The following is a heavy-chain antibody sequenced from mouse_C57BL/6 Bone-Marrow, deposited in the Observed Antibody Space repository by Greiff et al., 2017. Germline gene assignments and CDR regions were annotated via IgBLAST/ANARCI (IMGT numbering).Heavy chain of an antibody. J-gene: IGHJ3*01. CDR2: IDPSDSYT. Sequence: QVQLQQPGAELVMPGASVKLSYKASGYTFTSYWMHWVKQRPGQGLEWIGEIDPSDSYTNYNQKFKGKSTLTVDKSSSTAYMQLSSLTSEDSAVYYCARGRGNSAWFAYWGQGTLVTVSA. V-gene: IGHV1-69*01. CDR3: ARGRGNSAWFAY. D-gene: IGHD2-1*01. CDR1: GYTFTSYW.